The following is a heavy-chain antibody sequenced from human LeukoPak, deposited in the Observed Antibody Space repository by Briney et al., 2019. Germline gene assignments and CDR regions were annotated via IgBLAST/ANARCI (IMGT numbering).Heavy chain of an antibody. CDR2: ISSSGATI. Sequence: PGGSLRLSCAASGFVFSDYYFSWIRQAPGKGLELTAYISSSGATIHYADSVKGRFTISRDNAKKSLYLQMNSLRAEDTAVYYCAKDLACFDYWGQGTLVTVSS. CDR1: GFVFSDYY. V-gene: IGHV3-11*01. J-gene: IGHJ4*02. CDR3: AKDLACFDY.